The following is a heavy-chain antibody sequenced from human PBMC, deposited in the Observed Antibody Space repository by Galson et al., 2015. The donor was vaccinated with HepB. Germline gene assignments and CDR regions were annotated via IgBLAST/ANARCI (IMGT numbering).Heavy chain of an antibody. D-gene: IGHD3-22*01. CDR2: IYPGESDT. J-gene: IGHJ4*02. Sequence: SGAEVKKPGESLKISCKGSGYSFTSYWIGWVRQMPGKGLEWMGIIYPGESDTRYSPSLQGQVTISADKSISTAYLQWSSLKASDTAMYYCARRGYYDSSGYYRERYLHYWVQRTLVTVSS. CDR1: GYSFTSYW. V-gene: IGHV5-51*01. CDR3: ARRGYYDSSGYYRERYLHY.